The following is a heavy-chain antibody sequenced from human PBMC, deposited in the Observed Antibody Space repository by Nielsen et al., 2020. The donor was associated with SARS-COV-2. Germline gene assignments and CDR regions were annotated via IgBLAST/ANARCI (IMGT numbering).Heavy chain of an antibody. CDR3: ARVVSDAFDI. CDR1: GFTFSSYS. V-gene: IGHV3-53*01. CDR2: IYSGGST. J-gene: IGHJ3*02. Sequence: GESLKISCAASGFTFSSYSMSWVRQAPGKGLEWVSVIYSGGSTYYADSVKGRFTISRDNSKNTLYLQMNSLRAEDTAVYYCARVVSDAFDIWGQGTMVTVSS. D-gene: IGHD3-16*01.